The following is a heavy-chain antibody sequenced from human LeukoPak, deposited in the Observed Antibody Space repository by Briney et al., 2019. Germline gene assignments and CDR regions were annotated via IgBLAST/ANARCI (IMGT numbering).Heavy chain of an antibody. Sequence: GASVKVSCKASGYTFTIYGISWVRQAPGQGLGWMGWISAYNGNTNYAQKLQGRVTMTTDTSTSTAYMELRSLRSDDTAVYYCARGLPYCSGGSCYPVFDYWGQGTLVTVSS. CDR3: ARGLPYCSGGSCYPVFDY. D-gene: IGHD2-15*01. J-gene: IGHJ4*02. CDR1: GYTFTIYG. CDR2: ISAYNGNT. V-gene: IGHV1-18*04.